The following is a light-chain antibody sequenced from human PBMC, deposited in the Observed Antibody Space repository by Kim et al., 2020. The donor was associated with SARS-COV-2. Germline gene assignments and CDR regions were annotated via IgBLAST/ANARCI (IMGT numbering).Light chain of an antibody. CDR3: QQYRSHWT. J-gene: IGKJ1*01. Sequence: SASVGDRVTITCRTSQSIDIWLAWYQQKPGKAPKLLIYQASSLESEVTSRFSGSGSGTEFTLTISSLQPDEFATYYCQQYRSHWTFGQGTKVDIK. CDR1: QSIDIW. V-gene: IGKV1-5*03. CDR2: QAS.